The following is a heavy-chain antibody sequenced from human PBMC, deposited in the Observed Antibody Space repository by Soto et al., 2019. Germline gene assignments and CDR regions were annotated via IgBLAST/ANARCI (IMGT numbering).Heavy chain of an antibody. V-gene: IGHV3-23*01. CDR3: AKGASGSFDY. CDR2: ISDSGATS. Sequence: GGSLRLSCVASGFSLSSHAVSWVRQTPEKGLEWVSSISDSGATSSYADFVKGRFTVSRDNSRNTLYLQMDSLRVEDTAVYYCAKGASGSFDYWGQGTLVTVSS. CDR1: GFSLSSHA. J-gene: IGHJ4*02. D-gene: IGHD5-12*01.